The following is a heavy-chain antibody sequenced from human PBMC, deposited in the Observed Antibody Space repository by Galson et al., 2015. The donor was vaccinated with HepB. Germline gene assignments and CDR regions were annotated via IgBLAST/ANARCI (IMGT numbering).Heavy chain of an antibody. J-gene: IGHJ5*02. V-gene: IGHV4-59*01. CDR3: ARGRYYDT. Sequence: DTLSLTCTVSGGSISSYYWSWIRQPPGKGLEWIGYIYYSGSTNYNPSLKSRVTISVDTSKNQFSLKLSSVTAADTAVYYCARGRYYDTWGQGTLVTVSS. CDR2: IYYSGST. CDR1: GGSISSYY. D-gene: IGHD3-10*01.